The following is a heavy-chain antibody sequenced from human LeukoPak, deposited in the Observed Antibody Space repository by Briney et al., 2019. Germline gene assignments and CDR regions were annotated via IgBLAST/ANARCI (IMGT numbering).Heavy chain of an antibody. J-gene: IGHJ4*02. Sequence: GGSLRLSCAASGFTFSSYGMHWVRQAPGKGLEWVAVIWYDGRNKYYADSVKGRFTISRDNSKNTLYLQMNSLRAEDTAVYYCAKPKWTVTTPFDYWGQGTLVTVSS. D-gene: IGHD4-17*01. CDR3: AKPKWTVTTPFDY. CDR2: IWYDGRNK. V-gene: IGHV3-33*06. CDR1: GFTFSSYG.